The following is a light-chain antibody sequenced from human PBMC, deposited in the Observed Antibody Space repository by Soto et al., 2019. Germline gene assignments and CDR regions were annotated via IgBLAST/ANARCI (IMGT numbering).Light chain of an antibody. CDR2: DVT. J-gene: IGLJ2*01. V-gene: IGLV2-14*01. CDR3: SSCTTSTTPVV. CDR1: SSDVGAHNY. Sequence: QSVLTQPASVSGSPGQSITISCTGTSSDVGAHNYVAWYQQHPGKAPKLTIYDVTTRPSGVSDRFSGSKSGNTASLTISGLQAEDEADYYCSSCTTSTTPVVFGGGTKLTVL.